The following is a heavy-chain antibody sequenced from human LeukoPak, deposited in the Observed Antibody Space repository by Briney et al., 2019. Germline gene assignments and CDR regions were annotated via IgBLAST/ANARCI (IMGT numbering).Heavy chain of an antibody. CDR2: IRSKAYGGTT. CDR1: GFTFGDYA. V-gene: IGHV3-49*04. J-gene: IGHJ4*02. Sequence: GGSLRLSCTASGFTFGDYAMSWVRQAPGKGLEWAGFIRSKAYGGTTEYAASVKGRFTISRDDSKSIAYLQMNSLKTEDTAVYYCTRGSLKSDFWSGYSQLFDYWGQGTLVTVSS. CDR3: TRGSLKSDFWSGYSQLFDY. D-gene: IGHD3-3*01.